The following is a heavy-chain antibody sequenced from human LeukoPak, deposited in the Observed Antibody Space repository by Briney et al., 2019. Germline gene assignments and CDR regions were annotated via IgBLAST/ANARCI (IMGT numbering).Heavy chain of an antibody. CDR1: GGSISSSSYY. V-gene: IGHV4-39*07. CDR2: IYYSGST. J-gene: IGHJ4*02. Sequence: PSETLSLTCTVSGGSISSSSYYWGWIRQPPGKGLEWIGSIYYSGSTYYNPSLKSRVTISVDTSKNQFSLKLSSVTAADTAVYYCARDRAAAGTRKRYFDYWGQGTLVTVSS. D-gene: IGHD6-13*01. CDR3: ARDRAAAGTRKRYFDY.